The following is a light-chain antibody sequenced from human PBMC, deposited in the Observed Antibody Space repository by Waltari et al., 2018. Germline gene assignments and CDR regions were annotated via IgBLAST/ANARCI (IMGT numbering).Light chain of an antibody. Sequence: EIVMMQSPTKMSVSIGERGTLSCRASESVRGNVAWYLQKPGQSPSLLLYGSATRATGIPARFNGSGSGTDFTLTISSLQPEDIGIYYCQQYDNWPRTFGQGTRMEIK. CDR1: ESVRGN. V-gene: IGKV3-15*01. J-gene: IGKJ1*01. CDR2: GSA. CDR3: QQYDNWPRT.